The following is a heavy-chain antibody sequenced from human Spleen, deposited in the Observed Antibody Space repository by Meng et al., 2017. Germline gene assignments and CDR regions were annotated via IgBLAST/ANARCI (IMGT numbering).Heavy chain of an antibody. CDR2: IGHSGFT. Sequence: QPQLQESGPGLVRTSEALSLTCSVSGGSISTSGYYWGWIRQPPGKGLEWIGSIGHSGFTYYTPSLKSRVTVSIDTSRNQFSLWLTSVTATDTAVYYCVRSSAWVRTGFDPWGQGTLVTVSS. J-gene: IGHJ5*02. D-gene: IGHD6-19*01. CDR3: VRSSAWVRTGFDP. V-gene: IGHV4-39*01. CDR1: GGSISTSGYY.